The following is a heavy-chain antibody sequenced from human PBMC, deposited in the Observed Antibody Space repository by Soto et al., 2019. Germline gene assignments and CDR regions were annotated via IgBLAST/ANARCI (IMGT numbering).Heavy chain of an antibody. CDR2: IYYSGST. J-gene: IGHJ6*02. CDR1: GGSISSSSYY. Sequence: SETLSLTCTVSGGSISSSSYYWGWIRQPPGKGLEWIGSIYYSGSTYYNPSLKSRVTISVDTSKNQFSLKLSSVTAADTAVYYCARIGMVRGVIMSYYYYGMDVWGQGTTVTVSS. D-gene: IGHD3-10*01. CDR3: ARIGMVRGVIMSYYYYGMDV. V-gene: IGHV4-39*01.